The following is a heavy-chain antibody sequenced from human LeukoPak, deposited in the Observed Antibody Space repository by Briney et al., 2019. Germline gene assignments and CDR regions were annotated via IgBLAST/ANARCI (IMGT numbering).Heavy chain of an antibody. CDR2: ISSGGGST. D-gene: IGHD4-11*01. Sequence: GGSLSPSVEASGFTFSSYAMTWVRQAPGKGLEWVSSISSGGGSTYYADSVKGRFTISRDNSKNTLYLQMNSLRAEDAAVYYCAKDRTGNYVAWFDPWGQGTLVTVSS. CDR1: GFTFSSYA. CDR3: AKDRTGNYVAWFDP. J-gene: IGHJ5*02. V-gene: IGHV3-23*01.